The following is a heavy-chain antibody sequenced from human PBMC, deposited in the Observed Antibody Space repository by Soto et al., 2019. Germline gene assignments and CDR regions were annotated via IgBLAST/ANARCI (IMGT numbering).Heavy chain of an antibody. J-gene: IGHJ4*02. CDR1: GYTFTSYG. CDR2: ISAYNGNT. CDR3: ARGPWLQLRRRPYYFDY. Sequence: VSLKVSCKSSGYTFTSYGISWVRHAPGQGLEWMGWISAYNGNTNYAQKLQGRVTITADESTSTAYMELSSLRSEDTAVYYCARGPWLQLRRRPYYFDYWGQGTLVTVSS. V-gene: IGHV1-18*01. D-gene: IGHD5-12*01.